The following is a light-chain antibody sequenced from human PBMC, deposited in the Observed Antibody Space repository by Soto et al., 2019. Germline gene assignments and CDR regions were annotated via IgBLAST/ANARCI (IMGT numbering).Light chain of an antibody. J-gene: IGLJ1*01. Sequence: QSVLTQPRSVSGSPGQSVTISCTGTSSDIGGYNYVSWYQQHPGKAPKLIIFDVSERPSGVPARFSGSKSGNTASLTISGLQADDEADYYCCSYAGSYTYVFGSGTKVTGL. CDR2: DVS. CDR3: CSYAGSYTYV. CDR1: SSDIGGYNY. V-gene: IGLV2-11*01.